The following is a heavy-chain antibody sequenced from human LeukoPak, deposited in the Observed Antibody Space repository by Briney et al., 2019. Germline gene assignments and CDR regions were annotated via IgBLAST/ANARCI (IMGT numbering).Heavy chain of an antibody. CDR1: GFTFTSSA. D-gene: IGHD5-18*01. CDR3: AADREDSYGSYYYYGMDV. V-gene: IGHV1-58*02. Sequence: SVKVSCKASGFTFTSSAMQWVRQARGQRLEWIGWIVVGSGNTNYAQKFQERVTITRGMSTSTAYMELSSLRSEDTAVYYCAADREDSYGSYYYYGMDVWGQGTTVTVSS. J-gene: IGHJ6*02. CDR2: IVVGSGNT.